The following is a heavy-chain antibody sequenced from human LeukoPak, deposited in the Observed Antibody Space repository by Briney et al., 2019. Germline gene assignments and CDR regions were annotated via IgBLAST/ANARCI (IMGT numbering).Heavy chain of an antibody. J-gene: IGHJ5*02. CDR2: IYTSGST. CDR3: ARSSPYSSSWYTPSRGDWFDP. Sequence: PSETLSLTCTVSGGSISSSSYYWSWIRQPAGKGLEWIGRIYTSGSTNYNPSLKSRVTMSVDTSKNQFSLKLSSVTAADTAVYYCARSSPYSSSWYTPSRGDWFDPWGQGTLVTVSS. V-gene: IGHV4-61*02. CDR1: GGSISSSSYY. D-gene: IGHD6-13*01.